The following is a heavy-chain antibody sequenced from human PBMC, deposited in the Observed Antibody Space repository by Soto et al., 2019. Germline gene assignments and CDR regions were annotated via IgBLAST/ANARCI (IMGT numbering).Heavy chain of an antibody. CDR2: ISSTGGTT. CDR3: AKDRIPTTGTLYGMDV. CDR1: GFTFSSYA. Sequence: PGGSLRLSCAASGFTFSSYAVNWVRQAPGKGLEWVSSISSTGGTTYSRDSVKGRFTISRDNSKNMLYLLLISLRADDTAVYYCAKDRIPTTGTLYGMDVSGPGTTVTVSS. J-gene: IGHJ6*02. D-gene: IGHD1-1*01. V-gene: IGHV3-23*01.